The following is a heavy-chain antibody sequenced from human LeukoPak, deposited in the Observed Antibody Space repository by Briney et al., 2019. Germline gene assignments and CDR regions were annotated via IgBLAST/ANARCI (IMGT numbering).Heavy chain of an antibody. D-gene: IGHD2-21*02. V-gene: IGHV6-1*01. J-gene: IGHJ5*02. CDR1: GDSVSSNSAA. Sequence: SQTLSLTCAISGDSVSSNSAAWNWIRQSPSRGLEWLGRTYYRSTWYNDYAVSVRGRITVNPDTSKNQFSLHLNSVTPEDTAVYYCARRLTQCDCFDPWGQGILVTVSS. CDR2: TYYRSTWYN. CDR3: ARRLTQCDCFDP.